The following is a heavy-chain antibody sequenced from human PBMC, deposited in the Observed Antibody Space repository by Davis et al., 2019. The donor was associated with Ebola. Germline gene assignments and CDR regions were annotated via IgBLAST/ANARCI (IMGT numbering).Heavy chain of an antibody. Sequence: AASVKVSCKASGYTFTGYYMNWVRPAPGQGLERMGPINPNSGGTNYAQKFQGRVTMTRDTSISTAYMELSRLRSDDTAVYYCARGNVIDWLFIPHGRDVWGKGTTVTVSS. D-gene: IGHD3-9*01. V-gene: IGHV1-2*06. CDR2: INPNSGGT. CDR3: ARGNVIDWLFIPHGRDV. CDR1: GYTFTGYY. J-gene: IGHJ6*04.